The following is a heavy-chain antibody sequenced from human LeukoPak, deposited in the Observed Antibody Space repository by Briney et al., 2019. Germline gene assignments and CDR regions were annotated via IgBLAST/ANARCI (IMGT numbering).Heavy chain of an antibody. J-gene: IGHJ5*02. CDR1: GGSISSSSYS. D-gene: IGHD3-10*01. Sequence: SETLSLTCTVSGGSISSSSYSWGWLRQPPGKGLEWIGSIYYSGSTYYNPSLKSRFTISVDTSQNQFSLKLSSVTAADTAVYYCARSSRITMVRGVRHGLYWFYPWGQGTLVTVSS. V-gene: IGHV4-39*01. CDR3: ARSSRITMVRGVRHGLYWFYP. CDR2: IYYSGST.